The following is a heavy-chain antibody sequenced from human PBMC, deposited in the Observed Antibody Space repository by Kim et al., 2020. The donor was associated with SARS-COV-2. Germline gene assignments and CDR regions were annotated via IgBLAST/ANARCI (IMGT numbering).Heavy chain of an antibody. CDR1: GGSISSGGYY. J-gene: IGHJ4*02. CDR2: IYYSGST. CDR3: ARAHDPPTMIESGVEFDY. D-gene: IGHD3-22*01. V-gene: IGHV4-31*03. Sequence: SETLSLTCTVSGGSISSGGYYWSWIRQHPGKGLEWIGYIYYSGSTYYNPSLKSRVTISVDTSKNQFSLKLSSVTAADTAVYYCARAHDPPTMIESGVEFDYWGQGILVTVSS.